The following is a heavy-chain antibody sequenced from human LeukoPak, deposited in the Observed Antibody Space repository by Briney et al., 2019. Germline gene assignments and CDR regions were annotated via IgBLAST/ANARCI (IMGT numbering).Heavy chain of an antibody. CDR3: VKDWESKSSGWLTRSWFDP. CDR1: GFTFSSYA. CDR2: ISYDGSNK. D-gene: IGHD6-19*01. Sequence: PGRSLRLSCAASGFTFSSYAMHWVRQAPGKGLEWVAVISYDGSNKYYADSVKGRFTISRDNSKNTLYLQMNSLRADDTSLYYCVKDWESKSSGWLTRSWFDPWGQGTLVTVSS. J-gene: IGHJ5*02. V-gene: IGHV3-30-3*01.